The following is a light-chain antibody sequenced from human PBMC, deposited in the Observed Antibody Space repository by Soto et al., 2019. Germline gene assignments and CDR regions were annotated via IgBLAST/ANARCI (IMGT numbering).Light chain of an antibody. V-gene: IGKV3-11*01. CDR1: RSVSNY. J-gene: IGKJ5*01. Sequence: EIVLTQSPATLSLSPGESATLSCRASRSVSNYLAWYQQKPGQAPRLLIYDASSRPTDIPARFSGSGSGTDFTLTISSLEPEDFALYSCQQRSNWPITFGQGTRLEI. CDR3: QQRSNWPIT. CDR2: DAS.